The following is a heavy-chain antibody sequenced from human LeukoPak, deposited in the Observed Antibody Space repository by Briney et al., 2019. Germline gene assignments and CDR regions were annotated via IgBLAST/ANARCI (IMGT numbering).Heavy chain of an antibody. CDR1: GFTFSSYS. CDR3: ARGMSGTYYNYFDY. CDR2: ISISGTTI. Sequence: TGGSLRLSCEASGFTFSSYSMNWVRQAPGKGLEWISFISISGTTISYAESVKGRFTISRDNAKNLLYLQMSSLGAEDTAVYYCARGMSGTYYNYFDYWGQGTLVTVSS. D-gene: IGHD1-26*01. V-gene: IGHV3-48*01. J-gene: IGHJ4*02.